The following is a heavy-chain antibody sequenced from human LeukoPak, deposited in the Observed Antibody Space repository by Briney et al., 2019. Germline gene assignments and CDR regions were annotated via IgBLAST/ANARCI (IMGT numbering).Heavy chain of an antibody. V-gene: IGHV1-69*13. D-gene: IGHD6-19*01. CDR2: IIPIFGTA. Sequence: SVKVSCKASGGTFSSYAISWVRQAPGQGLEWMGGIIPIFGTANCAQKFQGRVTITADESTSTAYMELSSLRSEDTAVYYCARVDSSGWYFDYWGQGTLVTVSS. CDR1: GGTFSSYA. CDR3: ARVDSSGWYFDY. J-gene: IGHJ4*02.